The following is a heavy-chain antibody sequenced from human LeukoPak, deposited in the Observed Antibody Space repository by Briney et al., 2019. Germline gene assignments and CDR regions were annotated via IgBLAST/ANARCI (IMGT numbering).Heavy chain of an antibody. J-gene: IGHJ4*02. CDR2: IYYTGYT. D-gene: IGHD3-16*01. CDR1: GASISSYY. Sequence: SETLSLTCTVSGASISSYYWSWIRQHPGKGLEWIGYIYYTGYTYYNPSLKSRVTISVDSSKNQFSLRLTSVTAADTAVYYCAREGDKRASAAYWGQGTLVTVSS. V-gene: IGHV4-59*06. CDR3: AREGDKRASAAY.